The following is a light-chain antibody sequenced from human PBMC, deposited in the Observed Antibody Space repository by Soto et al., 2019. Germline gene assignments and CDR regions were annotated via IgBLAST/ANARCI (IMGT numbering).Light chain of an antibody. CDR2: ETT. CDR3: QQHGTSENI. CDR1: QNLGNSF. V-gene: IGKV3-20*01. J-gene: IGKJ5*01. Sequence: EIVLTQSPGTLSLSPGERATLSCRASQNLGNSFIAWYQQKPGPAPRLLIYETTSRATGVPARYSASGSGTDFTLTISRLEPEDFAVFFCQQHGTSENIFGQGTRLEIK.